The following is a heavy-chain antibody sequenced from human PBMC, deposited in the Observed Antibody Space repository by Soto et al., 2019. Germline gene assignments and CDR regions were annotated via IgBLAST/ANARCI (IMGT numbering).Heavy chain of an antibody. D-gene: IGHD2-2*01. CDR1: GYTFTSYG. Sequence: ASVKVSCKASGYTFTSYGISWVRQAPGQGLEWMGWISAYNGNTNYAQKLQGRVTMTTDTSTSTAYMELRSLRSDDTAVYYCARDGRGYCSSTSCYAYYYYGMDVWGQGTTVTVSS. V-gene: IGHV1-18*04. J-gene: IGHJ6*02. CDR3: ARDGRGYCSSTSCYAYYYYGMDV. CDR2: ISAYNGNT.